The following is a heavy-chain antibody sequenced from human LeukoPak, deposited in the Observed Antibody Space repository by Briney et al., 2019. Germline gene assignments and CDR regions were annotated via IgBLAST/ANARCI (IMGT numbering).Heavy chain of an antibody. Sequence: GGSLRLSCAASGFTFYTNSMNWVRQAPGKGREWVSYISSSGSHIYYSDSVKGRFTISRDNAKNSLSLQMNSLSAEDTAVYYCARIRGDLGAFDMWGQGTMVAVSS. D-gene: IGHD4-17*01. J-gene: IGHJ3*02. CDR3: ARIRGDLGAFDM. CDR1: GFTFYTNS. CDR2: ISSSGSHI. V-gene: IGHV3-21*01.